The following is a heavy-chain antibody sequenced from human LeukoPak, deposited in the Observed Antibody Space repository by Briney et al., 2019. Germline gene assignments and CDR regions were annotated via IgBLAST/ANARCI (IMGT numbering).Heavy chain of an antibody. CDR1: GFTFSTYS. CDR3: ARDLGGTDY. J-gene: IGHJ4*02. Sequence: GGSLRLSCAASGFTFSTYSMNWVRQAPGKGLEWVSYISVSSNTIYYADSVKGRFTISRDNAKNSLYLQMNSLRAEDTAVYYCARDLGGTDYWGQGTLVTVSS. D-gene: IGHD1-1*01. CDR2: ISVSSNTI. V-gene: IGHV3-48*01.